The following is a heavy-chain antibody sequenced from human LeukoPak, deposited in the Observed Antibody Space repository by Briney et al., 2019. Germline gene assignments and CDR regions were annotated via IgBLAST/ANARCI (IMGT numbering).Heavy chain of an antibody. CDR3: AELGITMIGGV. CDR1: GFTFSNYT. J-gene: IGHJ6*04. Sequence: GGSLRLSCAASGFTFSNYTMSWVRQAPGKGLEWVSAISGSGGSTYYADSVKGRFTISRDNAKNSLYLQMNSLRAEDTAVYYCAELGITMIGGVWGKGTTVTISS. D-gene: IGHD3-10*02. V-gene: IGHV3-23*01. CDR2: ISGSGGST.